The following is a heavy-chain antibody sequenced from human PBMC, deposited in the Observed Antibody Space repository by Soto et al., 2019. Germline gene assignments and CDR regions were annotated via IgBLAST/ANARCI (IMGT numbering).Heavy chain of an antibody. J-gene: IGHJ6*02. CDR3: AKEDINYWNNPLLYYYYGMDV. D-gene: IGHD1-1*01. Sequence: GGSLRLSCAASGFTFSSYGMHWVRQAPGKGLEWVAVISYDGSNKYYADSVKGRFTISRDNSKNTLYLQMNSLRAEDTAVYYCAKEDINYWNNPLLYYYYGMDVWGQGTTVTVSS. V-gene: IGHV3-30*18. CDR1: GFTFSSYG. CDR2: ISYDGSNK.